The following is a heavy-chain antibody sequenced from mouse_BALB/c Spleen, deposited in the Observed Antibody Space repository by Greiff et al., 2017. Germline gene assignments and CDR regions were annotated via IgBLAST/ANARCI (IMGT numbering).Heavy chain of an antibody. CDR3: ARHYGSFYYFDY. CDR2: ISSGGSYT. Sequence: EVMLVESGGGLVKPGGSLKLSCAASGFTFSSYAMSWVRQTPEKRLEWVATISSGGSYTYYPDSVKGRFTISRDNAKNTLYLQMSSLRSEDTAMYYCARHYGSFYYFDYWGQGTTLTVSS. J-gene: IGHJ2*01. D-gene: IGHD1-1*01. CDR1: GFTFSSYA. V-gene: IGHV5-9-3*01.